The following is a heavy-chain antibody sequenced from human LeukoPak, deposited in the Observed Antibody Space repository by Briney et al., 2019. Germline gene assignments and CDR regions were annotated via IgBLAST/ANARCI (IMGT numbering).Heavy chain of an antibody. CDR1: GSTFSSYW. CDR3: ARGGIAAAGTPVGY. CDR2: IKQDGSEK. J-gene: IGHJ4*02. Sequence: GGSLRLSCAASGSTFSSYWMSWVRQAPGKGLEWVANIKQDGSEKYYVDSVKGRFTISRDNAKNSLYLQMNSLRAEDTAVYYCARGGIAAAGTPVGYWGQGTLVTVSS. D-gene: IGHD6-13*01. V-gene: IGHV3-7*01.